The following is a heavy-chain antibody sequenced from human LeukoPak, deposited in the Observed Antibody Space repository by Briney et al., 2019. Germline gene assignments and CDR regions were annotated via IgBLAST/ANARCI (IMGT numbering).Heavy chain of an antibody. CDR2: ISYGGSNK. J-gene: IGHJ4*02. CDR1: GFTFSSYA. Sequence: GGSLRLSCAASGFTFSSYAMHRVRQAPGKGLEWVAVISYGGSNKYYADSVKGRFTISRDNSENTLYLQMNSLRAEDTAVYYCAREGGELFYWGQGTLVTVSS. D-gene: IGHD3-10*01. V-gene: IGHV3-30-3*01. CDR3: AREGGELFY.